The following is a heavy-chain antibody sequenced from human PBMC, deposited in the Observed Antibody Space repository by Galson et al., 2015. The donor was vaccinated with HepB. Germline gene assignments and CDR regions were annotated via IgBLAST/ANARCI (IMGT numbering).Heavy chain of an antibody. CDR2: FSNDGSHK. J-gene: IGHJ4*02. V-gene: IGHV3-30*18. D-gene: IGHD2-15*01. CDR1: GFTFSSYG. CDR3: AKDRQTYCSGGSCYSGFDY. Sequence: SLRLSCAASGFTFSSYGMHWVRQAPGKGLEWVAFFSNDGSHKYYADSVRGRFTISRDNSKNTLYLQMNSPRVEDTAVYYCAKDRQTYCSGGSCYSGFDYWGQGTLFTVSS.